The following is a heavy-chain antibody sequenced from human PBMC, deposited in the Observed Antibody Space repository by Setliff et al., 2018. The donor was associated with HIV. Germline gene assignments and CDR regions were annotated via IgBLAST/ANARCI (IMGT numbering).Heavy chain of an antibody. CDR1: GFTFNDYH. J-gene: IGHJ4*02. CDR3: AKDPRAAVATICDY. V-gene: IGHV3-11*05. Sequence: GGSLRLSCVGSGFTFNDYHISWIRQAPGKGLEWISYIGSLGDKEYADSVKGRFTISRDNSKNTLYLQMNSLRAEDTAVYYCAKDPRAAVATICDYWGQGTLVTVSS. D-gene: IGHD5-12*01. CDR2: IGSLGDK.